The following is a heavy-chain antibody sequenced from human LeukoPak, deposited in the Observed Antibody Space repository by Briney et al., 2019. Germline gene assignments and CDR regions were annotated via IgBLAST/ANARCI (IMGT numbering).Heavy chain of an antibody. J-gene: IGHJ5*02. V-gene: IGHV4-34*01. CDR2: INHSGST. CDR1: GGSFSGNN. CDR3: ARRGFSSGWYRGLNWFDP. D-gene: IGHD6-19*01. Sequence: SENLSLTCAVYGGSFSGNNCNWVCIPPGKGLEWIGEINHSGSTNYNPSLKRRVTISVDTSTNQFSLKLSSVSAAATAMAYCARRGFSSGWYRGLNWFDPWGQGTLVTVSS.